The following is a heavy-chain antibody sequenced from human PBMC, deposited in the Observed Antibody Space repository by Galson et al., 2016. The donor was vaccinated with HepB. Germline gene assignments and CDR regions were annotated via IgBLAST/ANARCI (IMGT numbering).Heavy chain of an antibody. J-gene: IGHJ6*02. CDR1: GVAFTSYA. D-gene: IGHD3-10*01. CDR2: ITGSGGDT. Sequence: LRLSCAASGVAFTSYAMTWVRQVPGKGLEWVSSITGSGGDTYYVDSVKGRFSISRDNSKNTLYLQMNNVRAEDTAVYYCAKDEFRGESGSHQGSYFGMNVWGQGTTVTVSS. CDR3: AKDEFRGESGSHQGSYFGMNV. V-gene: IGHV3-23*01.